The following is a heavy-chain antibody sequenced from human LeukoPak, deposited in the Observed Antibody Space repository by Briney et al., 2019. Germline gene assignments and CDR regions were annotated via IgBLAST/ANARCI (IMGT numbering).Heavy chain of an antibody. D-gene: IGHD5-18*01. CDR2: ISSSSSTI. J-gene: IGHJ4*02. CDR3: ARVYSYGYSDY. V-gene: IGHV3-48*01. CDR1: GFTFSSSA. Sequence: GGSLRLSCAASGFTFSSSAMSWVRQAPGKGLEWVSYISSSSSTIYYADSVKGRFTISRDNSKNTLYLQMNSLRAEDTAVYYCARVYSYGYSDYWGQGTLVTVSS.